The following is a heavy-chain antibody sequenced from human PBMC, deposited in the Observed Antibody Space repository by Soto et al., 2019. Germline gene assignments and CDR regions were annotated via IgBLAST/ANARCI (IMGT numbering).Heavy chain of an antibody. Sequence: LSLTCSVSGASVTSGDYYWNWIRQTPGTGLEWLGYMHDSGTTSYNPSLKSRVTISRDTSKNQFSLKLTSVSAADTAVYFCARGGLYDLWSGLFDWGQGIRVTVSS. CDR2: MHDSGTT. D-gene: IGHD3-3*01. CDR1: GASVTSGDYY. J-gene: IGHJ4*02. CDR3: ARGGLYDLWSGLFD. V-gene: IGHV4-30-4*01.